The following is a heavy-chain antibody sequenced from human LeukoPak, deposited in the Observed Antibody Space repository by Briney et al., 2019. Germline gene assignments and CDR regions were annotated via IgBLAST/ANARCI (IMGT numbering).Heavy chain of an antibody. CDR2: ISSSSSYI. Sequence: GGSLRLSCAASGFTFSSYSMNWVRQAPGKGLEWVSSISSSSSYIYYADSVKGRFTISRDNAKNSLYLQMNSLRAEDTAVCYCARVSGGGFLEWLNAFDIWGQGTMVTVSS. D-gene: IGHD3-3*01. CDR3: ARVSGGGFLEWLNAFDI. J-gene: IGHJ3*02. V-gene: IGHV3-21*01. CDR1: GFTFSSYS.